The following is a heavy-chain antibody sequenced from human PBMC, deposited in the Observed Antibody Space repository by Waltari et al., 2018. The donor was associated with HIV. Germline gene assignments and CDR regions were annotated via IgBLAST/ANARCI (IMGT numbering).Heavy chain of an antibody. D-gene: IGHD3-3*01. CDR2: IYPGDSDT. CDR1: GYSFTSYW. Sequence: EVQLVQSGAEVKKPGESLKISCKGSGYSFTSYWIGWVRQLPGKGLEWMGIIYPGDSDTRYSPSFQGQVTISADKSISTAYLQWSSLKASDTAMYYCARRSYTIFGDNWYFDLWGRGTLVTVSS. V-gene: IGHV5-51*03. J-gene: IGHJ2*01. CDR3: ARRSYTIFGDNWYFDL.